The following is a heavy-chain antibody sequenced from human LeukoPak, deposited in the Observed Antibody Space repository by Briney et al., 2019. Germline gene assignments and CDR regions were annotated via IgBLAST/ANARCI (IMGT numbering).Heavy chain of an antibody. CDR2: IFPGDSDT. CDR3: ARRRLPGGSVAGYFDP. J-gene: IGHJ5*02. V-gene: IGHV5-51*04. Sequence: ESLKISCKGCGYIFTNYWIAWVRHMHGKGLEWMGVIFPGDSDTRYSPYFQAQVTISADKHIRTAYLQWSSLKASDTAMYYCARRRLPGGSVAGYFDPWGQGTLVTVSS. CDR1: GYIFTNYW. D-gene: IGHD1-26*01.